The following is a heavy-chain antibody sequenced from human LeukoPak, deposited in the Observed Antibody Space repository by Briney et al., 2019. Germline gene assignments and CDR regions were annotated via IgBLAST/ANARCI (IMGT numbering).Heavy chain of an antibody. Sequence: SVKVSCKASGGTFSSYAISWVRQAPGQGLEWMGGIIPIFGTANYAQKFQGRVTITADESTSTAYMELSSLRSEDTAVYYCARREVYSSGWHWFDPWGQGTLVTVSS. CDR3: ARREVYSSGWHWFDP. CDR1: GGTFSSYA. V-gene: IGHV1-69*13. J-gene: IGHJ5*02. D-gene: IGHD6-19*01. CDR2: IIPIFGTA.